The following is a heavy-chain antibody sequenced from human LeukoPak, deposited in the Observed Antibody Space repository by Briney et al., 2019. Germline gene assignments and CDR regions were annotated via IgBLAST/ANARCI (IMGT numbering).Heavy chain of an antibody. CDR1: GGSISSFY. J-gene: IGHJ6*02. Sequence: SETLSLTCTVSGGSISSFYWSWIRQPPGKGLEWIGYIDYNGSTNYNPSLKSRLTISVDTSKNQFSLKLSSVTAADTAVYYCARHGDRMDVWGQGTTVTVSS. CDR2: IDYNGST. V-gene: IGHV4-59*08. D-gene: IGHD7-27*01. CDR3: ARHGDRMDV.